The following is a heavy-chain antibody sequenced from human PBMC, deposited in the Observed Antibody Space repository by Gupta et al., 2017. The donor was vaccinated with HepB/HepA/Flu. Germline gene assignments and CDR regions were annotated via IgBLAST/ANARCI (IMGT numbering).Heavy chain of an antibody. CDR2: IYYRGST. CDR3: ARQDDWQFASGIDS. D-gene: IGHD3-3*01. J-gene: IGHJ5*01. Sequence: QVQLQESGPGLVKPSETLSLTCTVSGGSISSFYWSWIRQPPGKGLEWIGYIYYRGSTNYNPSLKSRVTISVDTSKNQFSLKLSSVTAADTAVYYCARQDDWQFASGIDSWGQGILVTVSS. CDR1: GGSISSFY. V-gene: IGHV4-59*08.